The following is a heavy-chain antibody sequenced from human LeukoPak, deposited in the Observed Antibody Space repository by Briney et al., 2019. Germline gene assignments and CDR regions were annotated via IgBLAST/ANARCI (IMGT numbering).Heavy chain of an antibody. Sequence: ASVKVSCKASGYTFTSYDINWVRQATGQGLEWMGWMNPNSGGTNYAQKFQGRVTMTRDTSISTAYMELSRLRSDDTAVYYCARDHGGVVTAIVDYWGQGTLVTVSS. CDR3: ARDHGGVVTAIVDY. J-gene: IGHJ4*02. CDR2: MNPNSGGT. V-gene: IGHV1-2*02. D-gene: IGHD2-21*02. CDR1: GYTFTSYD.